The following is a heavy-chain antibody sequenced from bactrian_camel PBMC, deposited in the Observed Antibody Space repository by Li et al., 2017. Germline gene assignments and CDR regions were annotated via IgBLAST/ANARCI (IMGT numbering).Heavy chain of an antibody. Sequence: VQLVESGGGLVQPGGSLRLSCAASGFTFSDYTMTWVRQAPGKGLEWVSLISTTGSVVTYADSVKGRFTVSRDNAENTLYLQMNSLEVEDTAMYYCAADDFNLQLARHYKYWGQGTQVTVS. J-gene: IGHJ4*01. CDR3: AADDFNLQLARHYKY. CDR1: GFTFSDYT. CDR2: ISTTGSVV. D-gene: IGHD2*01. V-gene: IGHV3S42*01.